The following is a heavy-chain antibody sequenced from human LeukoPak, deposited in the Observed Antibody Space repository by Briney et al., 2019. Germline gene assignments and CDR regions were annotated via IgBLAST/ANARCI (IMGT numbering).Heavy chain of an antibody. Sequence: SETLSLTCTVSGGSISSYYWSWIRQPPGKGLEWIGYIYYSGSTNYNPSLKSRVTISVDTSKNQFSLKLNSVTAADTAVYYCARHPFSTPFDYWGGGTLVTVSS. D-gene: IGHD2/OR15-2a*01. CDR3: ARHPFSTPFDY. CDR2: IYYSGST. J-gene: IGHJ4*02. CDR1: GGSISSYY. V-gene: IGHV4-59*08.